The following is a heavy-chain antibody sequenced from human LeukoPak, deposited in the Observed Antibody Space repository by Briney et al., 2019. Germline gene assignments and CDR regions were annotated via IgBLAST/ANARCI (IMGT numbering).Heavy chain of an antibody. CDR2: IYTSGST. V-gene: IGHV4-61*02. CDR3: ARLNLEYLYSSGPNDY. J-gene: IGHJ4*02. Sequence: SETLSLTCTVSGGSISSGSYYWSWIRQPAGKGPEWIGRIYTSGSTNYNPSLKSRVTISVDTSKNQFSLRLNSVTPADTAVYYCARLNLEYLYSSGPNDYWGQGTLVTVSS. CDR1: GGSISSGSYY. D-gene: IGHD3-10*01.